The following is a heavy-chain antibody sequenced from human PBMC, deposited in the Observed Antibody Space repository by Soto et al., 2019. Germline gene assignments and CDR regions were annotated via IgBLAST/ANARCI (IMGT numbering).Heavy chain of an antibody. V-gene: IGHV1-2*02. D-gene: IGHD2-2*01. CDR1: GYTFTGYY. Sequence: QVQLVQPGAEVKKPGASVKVSCKASGYTFTGYYMHWVRQAPGQGLEWMGWINPNSGGTNYVQKFQGRVTMTRDTSISTAYMELSRLRSDDTAVYYCARLTVPLDIVVLPAASYDYWGQGTLVTVSS. CDR2: INPNSGGT. CDR3: ARLTVPLDIVVLPAASYDY. J-gene: IGHJ4*02.